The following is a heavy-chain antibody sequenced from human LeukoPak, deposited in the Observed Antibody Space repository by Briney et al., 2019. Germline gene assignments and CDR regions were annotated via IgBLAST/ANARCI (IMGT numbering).Heavy chain of an antibody. D-gene: IGHD2-21*02. CDR3: ARQRTASDNYYYMDV. CDR2: IYPGDSDT. CDR1: GYSFSSYW. Sequence: GESLKISCKSSGYSFSSYWIAWVRQMPGKGLEWMGIIYPGDSDTRYSPSFQGQVTISADKSISAAYLQWSTLKASDTAIYYCARQRTASDNYYYMDVWGKGTTVTISS. V-gene: IGHV5-51*01. J-gene: IGHJ6*03.